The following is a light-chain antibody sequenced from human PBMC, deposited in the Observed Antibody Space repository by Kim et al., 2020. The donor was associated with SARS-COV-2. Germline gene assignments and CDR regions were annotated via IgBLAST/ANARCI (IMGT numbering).Light chain of an antibody. CDR1: QSITSG. CDR3: QQHNGY. CDR2: AVS. Sequence: TLSASVGDTVTITCRASQSITSGLAWYQQKPGKAPKRLIYAVSNLDSGVPSRFSGSGSGTQFSLTIRSLLPDDFATYYCQQHNGYFGGGTKVDIK. J-gene: IGKJ4*01. V-gene: IGKV1-5*01.